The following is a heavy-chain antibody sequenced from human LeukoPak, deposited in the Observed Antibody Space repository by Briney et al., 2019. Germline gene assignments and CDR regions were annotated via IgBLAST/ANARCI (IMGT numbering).Heavy chain of an antibody. Sequence: GRSLRLACAADGSSFSSHAMRCVRQEPGTGREWDSAISGSGGSTNHADSGTGWVTISRDNSKNTLYLQMNSLRAEDTAVYYDAKDHEQQLPFEPSVLSTMDVWGQVTTVTVSS. J-gene: IGHJ6*02. D-gene: IGHD6-13*01. CDR2: ISGSGGST. V-gene: IGHV3-23*01. CDR3: AKDHEQQLPFEPSVLSTMDV. CDR1: GSSFSSHA.